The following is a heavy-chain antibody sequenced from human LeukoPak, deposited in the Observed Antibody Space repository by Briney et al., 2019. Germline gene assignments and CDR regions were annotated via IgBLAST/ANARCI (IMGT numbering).Heavy chain of an antibody. D-gene: IGHD2-8*01. Sequence: SVKVSCKASGGTFSSYTISWVRQAPGQGLEWMGRIIPILGIANYAQKFQGRVTITADKSTSTAYMELSSLRSEETAVYYCARTGYCTNGVCYAHYYYYYMDVWGKGTTVTVSS. J-gene: IGHJ6*03. CDR2: IIPILGIA. V-gene: IGHV1-69*02. CDR1: GGTFSSYT. CDR3: ARTGYCTNGVCYAHYYYYYMDV.